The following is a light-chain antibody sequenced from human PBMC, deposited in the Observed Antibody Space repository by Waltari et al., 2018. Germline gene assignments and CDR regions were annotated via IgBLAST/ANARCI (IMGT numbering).Light chain of an antibody. V-gene: IGKV3-20*01. CDR3: QHYVRLPAT. CDR1: QSVSRA. CDR2: GAS. J-gene: IGKJ1*01. Sequence: DMVLAQSPAALSLSPGERATLSCRASQSVSRALAWYQQKPGQAPRLLLYGASSRATGIPDRFSGSGSGTDFSLTISRLEPEDFAVYFCQHYVRLPATFGQGTKVEIK.